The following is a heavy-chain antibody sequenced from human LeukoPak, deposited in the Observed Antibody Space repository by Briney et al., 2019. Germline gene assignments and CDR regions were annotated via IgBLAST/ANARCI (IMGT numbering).Heavy chain of an antibody. CDR2: ISGSGGST. CDR1: GFTFSSYA. CDR3: ANGGYCSGGSCSTRINWFDP. Sequence: GGSLRLSCAASGFTFSSYAMSWGRQAPGKGLELVSAISGSGGSTYYADSVKGRFTISRDNSKNTLYLQMNSLRAEDTAVYYCANGGYCSGGSCSTRINWFDPWGQGTLVTVSS. V-gene: IGHV3-23*01. D-gene: IGHD2-15*01. J-gene: IGHJ5*02.